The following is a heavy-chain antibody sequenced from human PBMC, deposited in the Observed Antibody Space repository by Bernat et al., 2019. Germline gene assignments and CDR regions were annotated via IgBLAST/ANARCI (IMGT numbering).Heavy chain of an antibody. Sequence: QVQLQESGPGLVKPSQTLSLTCTVSGDSISSTGYYWTWIRQHPEKGLEWIGYIYYSGNTYYKPSLKSRVTISVDTSKNQFSLKLTSVTAADTAVYYCAREVSIFGVVDYWGQGTLVTVSS. D-gene: IGHD3-3*01. CDR3: AREVSIFGVVDY. CDR2: IYYSGNT. J-gene: IGHJ4*02. CDR1: GDSISSTGYY. V-gene: IGHV4-31*03.